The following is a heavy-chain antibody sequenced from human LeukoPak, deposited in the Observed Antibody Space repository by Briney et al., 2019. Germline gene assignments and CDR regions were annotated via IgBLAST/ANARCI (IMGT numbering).Heavy chain of an antibody. CDR3: ARGIVATIGGDY. CDR2: ISSSSSYI. J-gene: IGHJ4*02. CDR1: GFTFSSYS. V-gene: IGHV3-21*01. Sequence: GGSLRLSCAASGFTFSSYSMNWVRQAPGKGLEWVSSISSSSSYIYYADSVKGGFTISRDNAKNSLYLQMNSLRAEDTAVYYCARGIVATIGGDYWGQGTLVTVSS. D-gene: IGHD5-12*01.